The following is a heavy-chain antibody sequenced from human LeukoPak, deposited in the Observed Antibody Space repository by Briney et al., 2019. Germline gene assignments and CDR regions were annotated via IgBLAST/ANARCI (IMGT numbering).Heavy chain of an antibody. D-gene: IGHD2-8*01. Sequence: SVKVSYKASGHTFNNYFISWVRQAPGQGLEWVGWISPHSHTTNYAEKVQGRVTMTTDPSTTTVYMELRSLRSDDTAVYFCARGQSMYYWGQGTPVTVSS. CDR2: ISPHSHTT. CDR3: ARGQSMYY. J-gene: IGHJ4*02. CDR1: GHTFNNYF. V-gene: IGHV1-18*01.